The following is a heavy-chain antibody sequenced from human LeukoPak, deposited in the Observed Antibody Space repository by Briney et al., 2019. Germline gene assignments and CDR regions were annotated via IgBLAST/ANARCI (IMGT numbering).Heavy chain of an antibody. CDR1: GFTFRNYW. Sequence: GGSLRLSCAASGFTFRNYWMYWVRQAPGKGLLWVSHINTAGTSTTYADSVKGRFTISRDNAKNSLYLQMNSLRAEDTAVYYCASSLRALVGASDAFDIWGQGTMVTVSS. J-gene: IGHJ3*02. D-gene: IGHD1-26*01. CDR3: ASSLRALVGASDAFDI. CDR2: INTAGTST. V-gene: IGHV3-74*01.